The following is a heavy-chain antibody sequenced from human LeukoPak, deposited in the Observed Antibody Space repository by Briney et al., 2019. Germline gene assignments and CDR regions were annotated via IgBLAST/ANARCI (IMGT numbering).Heavy chain of an antibody. Sequence: ASVKVSCKASGYTFTDHYMHWVRQAPGQGLEWLGWIKPDSGGINYAQNFQGRVTMTRDTSISTAYMELSRLRSDDTAVYYCARHSSGYDPYFDYWGQGTLVTVSS. CDR2: IKPDSGGI. CDR1: GYTFTDHY. J-gene: IGHJ4*02. D-gene: IGHD5-12*01. V-gene: IGHV1-2*02. CDR3: ARHSSGYDPYFDY.